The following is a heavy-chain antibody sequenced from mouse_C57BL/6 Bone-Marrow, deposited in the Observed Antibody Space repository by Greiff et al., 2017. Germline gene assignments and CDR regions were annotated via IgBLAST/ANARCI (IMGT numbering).Heavy chain of an antibody. CDR1: GFTFSSYA. D-gene: IGHD2-4*01. CDR2: ISDGGSYT. J-gene: IGHJ3*01. Sequence: EVKVVESGGGLVKPGGSLKLSCAASGFTFSSYAMSWVRQTPEKRLEWVATISDGGSYTYYPDNVKGRFTISRDNAKNNLYLQMSHLKSEDTAMYYCARGYDYEGFAYWGQGTLVTVSA. V-gene: IGHV5-4*03. CDR3: ARGYDYEGFAY.